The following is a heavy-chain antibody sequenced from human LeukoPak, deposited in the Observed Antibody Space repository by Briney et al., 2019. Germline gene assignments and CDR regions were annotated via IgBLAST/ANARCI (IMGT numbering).Heavy chain of an antibody. CDR2: IMPFLDVA. CDR1: GDTFNDYT. Sequence: SVKVSCKASGDTFNDYTFSWVRRAPGQGLEWMGRIMPFLDVANYAPKFQGRVTLTADKSTSTAYMELSDLKSEDTAVYYCARDHCSGGSCHGGHWGQGTLVTVSS. D-gene: IGHD2-15*01. CDR3: ARDHCSGGSCHGGH. J-gene: IGHJ4*02. V-gene: IGHV1-69*04.